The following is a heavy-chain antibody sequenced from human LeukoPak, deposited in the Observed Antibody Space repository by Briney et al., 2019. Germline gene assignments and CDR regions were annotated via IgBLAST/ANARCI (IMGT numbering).Heavy chain of an antibody. V-gene: IGHV1-8*01. Sequence: ASVKVSCKASGYTFTSYDINWVRQAPGRGLEWMGWMNPNRVNTGSTQKFQGRLTLTKNTSISTAFMELSGLRSEDTAVYFCARVGGYNYGRNWFDSWGQGTLVTVSS. CDR2: MNPNRVNT. CDR1: GYTFTSYD. J-gene: IGHJ5*01. CDR3: ARVGGYNYGRNWFDS. D-gene: IGHD5-12*01.